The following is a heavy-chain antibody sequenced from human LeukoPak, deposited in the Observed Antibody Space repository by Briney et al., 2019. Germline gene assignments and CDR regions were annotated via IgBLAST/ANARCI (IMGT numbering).Heavy chain of an antibody. Sequence: PGGSLRLSCAASGFSFSSYGMHWVRQAPGKGLEWVANIKQDGSEKYYVDSVKGRFTISRDNAKNSLYLQMNSLRAEDTAVYYCARDLEYNSASYGMDVWGQGTTVTVPS. D-gene: IGHD1-1*01. CDR1: GFSFSSYG. CDR3: ARDLEYNSASYGMDV. J-gene: IGHJ6*02. V-gene: IGHV3-7*05. CDR2: IKQDGSEK.